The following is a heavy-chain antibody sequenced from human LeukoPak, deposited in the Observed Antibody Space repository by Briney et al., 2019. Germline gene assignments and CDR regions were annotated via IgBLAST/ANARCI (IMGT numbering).Heavy chain of an antibody. D-gene: IGHD1-26*01. CDR1: GFTFDDYG. Sequence: GGSLRLSCAASGFTFDDYGMSWVRQAPGKGLEWVSGINWNGGSTGYADSVKGRFTISRDNAKNSLYLQVNSLRAEDTALYYCARRGPRGGSYYGGFDPWGQGTLVTVSS. V-gene: IGHV3-20*04. CDR3: ARRGPRGGSYYGGFDP. CDR2: INWNGGST. J-gene: IGHJ5*02.